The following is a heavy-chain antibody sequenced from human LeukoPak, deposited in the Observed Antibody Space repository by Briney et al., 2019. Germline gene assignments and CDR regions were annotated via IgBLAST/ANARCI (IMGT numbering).Heavy chain of an antibody. J-gene: IGHJ4*02. CDR3: ATIRVRSSWAFDY. CDR1: GFTFIDAL. D-gene: IGHD6-13*01. V-gene: IGHV3-15*01. Sequence: GGSLRLSGAASGFTFIDALMSWVRQAPGKGLEWVGRIKSKAGGGTPDYAAPVKGRFTISRDDSQNTLYVQMDSLTTDDTAVYYCATIRVRSSWAFDYWGQGTLVTVSS. CDR2: IKSKAGGGTP.